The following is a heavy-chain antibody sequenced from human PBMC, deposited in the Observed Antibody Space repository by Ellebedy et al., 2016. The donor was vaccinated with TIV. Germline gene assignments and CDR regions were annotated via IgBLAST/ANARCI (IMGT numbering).Heavy chain of an antibody. Sequence: SGPTLVXPTQTLTLTCTFSGFSLSTSGVGVGWIRQPPGKALEWLALIYWNDDKRYSPSLKSRLTITKDTSKNQVVLTMTNMDPVDTATYYCAHLRNNYAYLDYWGQGTLVTVSS. CDR3: AHLRNNYAYLDY. D-gene: IGHD3-16*01. CDR1: GFSLSTSGVG. J-gene: IGHJ4*02. V-gene: IGHV2-5*01. CDR2: IYWNDDK.